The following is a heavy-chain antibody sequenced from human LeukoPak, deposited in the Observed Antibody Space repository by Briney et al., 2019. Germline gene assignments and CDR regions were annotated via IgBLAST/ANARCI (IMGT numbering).Heavy chain of an antibody. Sequence: SETLSLTCTVSGGSISSYYWSWIRQPPGKGLEWIGYIYYSGSTNYNPSLKSRATISVDTSKNQFSLKLSSVTAADTAVYYCASSHSGYSSGWYGSWGQGTLVTVSS. CDR2: IYYSGST. V-gene: IGHV4-59*08. CDR3: ASSHSGYSSGWYGS. D-gene: IGHD6-19*01. CDR1: GGSISSYY. J-gene: IGHJ4*02.